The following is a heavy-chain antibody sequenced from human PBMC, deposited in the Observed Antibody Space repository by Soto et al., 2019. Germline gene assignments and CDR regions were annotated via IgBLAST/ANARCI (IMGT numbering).Heavy chain of an antibody. V-gene: IGHV4-39*01. CDR2: IYYSGST. D-gene: IGHD6-19*01. J-gene: IGHJ6*02. CDR1: GGSISSSGYY. Sequence: PSETLSLTCTVSGGSISSSGYYWGWIRQPPGKGLEWIGSIYYSGSTYYNPSLKSRVTISVDTSKTQFSLKLSCVTAADTAVYYCARREKYSSGWYDYYGMDVWGQGPTVPAP. CDR3: ARREKYSSGWYDYYGMDV.